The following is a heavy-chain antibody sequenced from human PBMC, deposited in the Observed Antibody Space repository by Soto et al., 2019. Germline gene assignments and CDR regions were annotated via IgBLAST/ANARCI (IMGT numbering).Heavy chain of an antibody. D-gene: IGHD5-12*01. Sequence: ASVKVSCKASGISFINSYVHWVRQAPGQGPEWMGVINPAGSVTVYALKLQDRVTVTRDTSTSTVYMELNSLTSEDTAIYYCARDGGDCGYRLIYYYYIGLDVWGQGTMVTVSS. V-gene: IGHV1-46*01. CDR2: INPAGSVT. CDR3: ARDGGDCGYRLIYYYYIGLDV. CDR1: GISFINSY. J-gene: IGHJ6*02.